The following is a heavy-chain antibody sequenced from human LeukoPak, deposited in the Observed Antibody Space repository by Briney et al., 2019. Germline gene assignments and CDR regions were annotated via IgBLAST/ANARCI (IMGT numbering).Heavy chain of an antibody. CDR1: GYXFISYY. D-gene: IGHD2-15*01. J-gene: IGHJ4*02. CDR2: INPSGGST. CDR3: ARDIDGVDY. Sequence: GASVKVSCMASGYXFISYYMHWVRQAPGQGLEWMGLINPSGGSTTYAQKFQGRVTMTRDTSTNTVYMELSSLRSEDTAVYYCARDIDGVDYWGQGTPVTVSS. V-gene: IGHV1-46*01.